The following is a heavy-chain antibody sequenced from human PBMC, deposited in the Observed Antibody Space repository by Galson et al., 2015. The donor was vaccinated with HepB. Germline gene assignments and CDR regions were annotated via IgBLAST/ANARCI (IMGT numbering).Heavy chain of an antibody. J-gene: IGHJ4*02. CDR2: VTGNGDST. V-gene: IGHV3-23*01. Sequence: SLRLFCAAPGFAFSSYAMTWFRQAPGKGLEWVSTVTGNGDSTFYSDSVKGRFTVSRDNSKNALYLHMTSLRAEDTATYYCARDERGRKYVAGTTGSPAWWGQGTLVTVSS. D-gene: IGHD1-26*01. CDR3: ARDERGRKYVAGTTGSPAW. CDR1: GFAFSSYA.